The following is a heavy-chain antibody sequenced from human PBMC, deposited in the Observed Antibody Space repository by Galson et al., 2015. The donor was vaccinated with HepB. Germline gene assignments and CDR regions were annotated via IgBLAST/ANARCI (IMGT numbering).Heavy chain of an antibody. CDR1: GDSVSSNSAA. Sequence: CAISGDSVSSNSAAWNWIRQSPSGGLEWLGKTYYRSTWYDNYAMSVRGRITINPDTAKSQVSPQLKSVSPEDTAIYYCVRENSGTYSGVFDSWGQGTLVTVSS. CDR2: TYYRSTWYD. D-gene: IGHD1-26*01. J-gene: IGHJ5*01. V-gene: IGHV6-1*01. CDR3: VRENSGTYSGVFDS.